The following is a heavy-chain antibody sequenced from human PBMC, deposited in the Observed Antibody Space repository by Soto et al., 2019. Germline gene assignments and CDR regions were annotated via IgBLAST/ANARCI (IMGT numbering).Heavy chain of an antibody. V-gene: IGHV3-23*01. CDR2: ISGSGGSA. J-gene: IGHJ4*02. CDR1: GFMFSSYA. CDR3: AKGGRDTALAGRDFDY. D-gene: IGHD5-18*01. Sequence: EVQLLESGGGLLQPGGSLRVSCAASGFMFSSYAMSWVRQAPGKGLEWVSSISGSGGSAFYADSVKGRFTISRDNSKSTLSLQMSSLRAEATAVYCCAKGGRDTALAGRDFDYWGQGTLVTVSS.